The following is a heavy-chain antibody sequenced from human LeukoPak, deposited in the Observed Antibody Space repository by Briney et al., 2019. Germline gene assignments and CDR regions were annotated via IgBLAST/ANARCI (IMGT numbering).Heavy chain of an antibody. J-gene: IGHJ6*02. CDR1: GFTFSNYA. V-gene: IGHV3-7*03. Sequence: GGSLRLSCAASGFTFSNYAMNWVRQAPGKGLEWVASINHNGNVNYYVDSAKGRFTISRDNAKNSLYLQMSNLRAEDTAVYFCARGGGLDVWGQGATVTVSS. CDR2: INHNGNVN. CDR3: ARGGGLDV. D-gene: IGHD3-16*01.